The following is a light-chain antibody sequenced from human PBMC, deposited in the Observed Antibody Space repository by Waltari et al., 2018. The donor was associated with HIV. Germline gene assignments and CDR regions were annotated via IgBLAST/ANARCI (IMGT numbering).Light chain of an antibody. V-gene: IGLV1-51*01. Sequence: QSILTQPPSVSAAPGQRVTISCSGSSSHIGHTYVSWYQHFPGTAPKLLIYDNNKRPSGIPDRFSGSKSGTSATLGITGLQTGDEADYYCGTWDSRLSAFVLGTGTSVTVL. J-gene: IGLJ1*01. CDR3: GTWDSRLSAFV. CDR1: SSHIGHTY. CDR2: DNN.